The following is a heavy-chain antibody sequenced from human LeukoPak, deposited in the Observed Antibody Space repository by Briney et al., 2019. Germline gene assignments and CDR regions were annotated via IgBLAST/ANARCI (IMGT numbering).Heavy chain of an antibody. J-gene: IGHJ3*02. Sequence: GGSLRLSCAASGFTFSISGMHWVRQAPGEGLEWVAFIGRDGNTKYYADSVKGRFTISGDSSYNTASLQMNSLRPQDTAIYYCAKGGGWTFDIWGQGTMVTVSS. CDR2: IGRDGNTK. CDR1: GFTFSISG. CDR3: AKGGGWTFDI. D-gene: IGHD2-15*01. V-gene: IGHV3-30*02.